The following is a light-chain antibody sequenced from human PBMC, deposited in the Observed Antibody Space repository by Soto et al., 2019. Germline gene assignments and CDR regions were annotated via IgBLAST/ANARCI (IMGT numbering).Light chain of an antibody. CDR1: NSNIANNF. V-gene: IGLV1-47*02. J-gene: IGLJ1*01. Sequence: QSVLTQPPSASGAPGQRVTISCSGSNSNIANNFVYWYQQFPGMAPRLIIYNNDRRPSGVPDRFSGSKSGTSVSLAISGLRSEDEADYYCSSFAGTNSFVFGTGTKLTVL. CDR2: NND. CDR3: SSFAGTNSFV.